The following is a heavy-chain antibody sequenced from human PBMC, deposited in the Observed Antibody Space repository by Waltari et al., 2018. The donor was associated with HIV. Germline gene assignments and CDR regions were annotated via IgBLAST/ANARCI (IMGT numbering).Heavy chain of an antibody. CDR1: GYPFTTYG. D-gene: IGHD4-17*01. CDR2: IGTYSGNA. V-gene: IGHV1-18*01. CDR3: ARSHCAVTSCGSIDY. Sequence: QVQLVQSGAQVKKPGASVKVSCKASGYPFTTYGITWVRQAPGQGLEWLGWIGTYSGNADFEPKNQVRIHLTIDTSTSTAYMELTSLRSDDTAVYYGARSHCAVTSCGSIDYWGQGTLVTFSS. J-gene: IGHJ4*02.